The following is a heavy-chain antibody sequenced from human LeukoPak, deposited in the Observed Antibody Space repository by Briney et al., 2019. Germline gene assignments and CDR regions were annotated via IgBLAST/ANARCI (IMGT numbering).Heavy chain of an antibody. CDR1: GYTFTGYY. CDR2: INPNSGGT. V-gene: IGHV1-2*02. CDR3: ARELITMVRGVPLRWYYFDY. Sequence: PGASVKVSCKASGYTFTGYYMHWVRQAPGQGLEWMGWINPNSGGTNYAQKFQGRVTMTRDTSISTAYMELSRLRSDDTAVYYCARELITMVRGVPLRWYYFDYWGQGTLVTVSS. D-gene: IGHD3-10*01. J-gene: IGHJ4*02.